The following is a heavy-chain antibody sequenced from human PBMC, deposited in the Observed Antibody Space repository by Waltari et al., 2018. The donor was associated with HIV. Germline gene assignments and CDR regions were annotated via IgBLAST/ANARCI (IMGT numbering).Heavy chain of an antibody. CDR3: ARDLPISIHPTVIAAFDS. Sequence: EVQLLESGGGLVQPGRSLRVSCGACGFAFETFVLRGVRQAPGKGLGWVSTITHTGYDTYYADSVKGRFTISRDTSKNILYLQMNSLRADDTATYFCARDLPISIHPTVIAAFDSWGQGTLVTVSS. V-gene: IGHV3-23*01. J-gene: IGHJ4*02. CDR2: ITHTGYDT. D-gene: IGHD3-16*02. CDR1: GFAFETFV.